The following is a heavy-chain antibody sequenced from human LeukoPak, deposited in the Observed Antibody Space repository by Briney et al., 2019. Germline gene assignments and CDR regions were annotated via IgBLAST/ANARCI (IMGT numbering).Heavy chain of an antibody. Sequence: ASVTVSCKPSGYTFTAYYMHLVRQAPGQGLEWMGWINPNSGDTKYAENFQDRVTMTWDTSVSTAYMELSSLTSDDTAVYYCASKGDGSCSSSRCQGAFDFWGRGSMVTVSS. CDR3: ASKGDGSCSSSRCQGAFDF. J-gene: IGHJ3*01. V-gene: IGHV1-2*02. CDR2: INPNSGDT. D-gene: IGHD2-2*01. CDR1: GYTFTAYY.